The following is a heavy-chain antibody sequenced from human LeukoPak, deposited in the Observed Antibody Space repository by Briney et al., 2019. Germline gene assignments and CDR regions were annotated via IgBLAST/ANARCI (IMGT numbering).Heavy chain of an antibody. J-gene: IGHJ4*02. CDR3: AREGFSSGWYYFDY. Sequence: VKVSCKASGGTFSSYAISWVRQAPGQGLEWMGRINPNSGGTNYAQKFQGRVTITTDESTSTAYMELSSLRSEDTAVYYCAREGFSSGWYYFDYWGQGTLVTVSS. V-gene: IGHV1-69*05. CDR2: INPNSGGT. CDR1: GGTFSSYA. D-gene: IGHD6-19*01.